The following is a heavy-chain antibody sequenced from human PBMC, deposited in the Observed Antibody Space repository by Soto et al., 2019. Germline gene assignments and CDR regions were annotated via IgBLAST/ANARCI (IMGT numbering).Heavy chain of an antibody. V-gene: IGHV4-59*01. J-gene: IGHJ3*02. CDR3: ARDATLFGVVIGAFDI. CDR2: IYYSGST. CDR1: GGSISSYY. Sequence: PSETLSLTCTVSGGSISSYYWSWIRQPPGKGLEWIGYIYYSGSTNYNPSLKSRVTISVDTSKNQFSLKLSSVTAADTAVYYCARDATLFGVVIGAFDIWGQGTMVTVSS. D-gene: IGHD3-3*01.